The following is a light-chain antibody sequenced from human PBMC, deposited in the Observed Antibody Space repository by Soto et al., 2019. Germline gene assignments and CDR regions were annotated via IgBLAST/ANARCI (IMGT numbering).Light chain of an antibody. J-gene: IGLJ2*01. V-gene: IGLV2-14*01. CDR2: DVS. CDR1: SSDVGGYNY. Sequence: QSVLTQPASVSGSPGQSITISCTGTSSDVGGYNYVSWYQQHPGKAPKLMIYDVSNRPSGVSNRCSGSKSGNTAPLTISGLQAEDEADYYCSSYTSSSTVVFGGGTKVTVL. CDR3: SSYTSSSTVV.